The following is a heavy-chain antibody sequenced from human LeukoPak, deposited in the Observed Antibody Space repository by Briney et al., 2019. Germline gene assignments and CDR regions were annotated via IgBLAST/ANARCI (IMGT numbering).Heavy chain of an antibody. D-gene: IGHD2-2*01. CDR3: ARAGSQLLRWNDY. CDR2: INHSGST. J-gene: IGHJ4*02. V-gene: IGHV4-34*01. CDR1: GGSFSGYY. Sequence: PSETLSLTCAVYGGSFSGYYWSWIRQPPGKGLEWIGEINHSGSTNYNPSLKSRVTISVDTSKNQFSLKPSSVTAADTAVYCCARAGSQLLRWNDYWGQGTLVTVSS.